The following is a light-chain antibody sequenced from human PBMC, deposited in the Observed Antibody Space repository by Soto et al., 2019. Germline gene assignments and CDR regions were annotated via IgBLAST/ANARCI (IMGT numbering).Light chain of an antibody. CDR1: QSVSSN. J-gene: IGKJ3*01. V-gene: IGKV3-15*01. CDR2: GAS. Sequence: EIVMTQSPATLYVSPGERATLSCRASQSVSSNLAWYQHKPGQAPRLLIYGASTRATGIPARFSGSGSGTEFPLTISSLQSEDFAVYYCQHYNNWPPKFTFGPGTKVDIK. CDR3: QHYNNWPPKFT.